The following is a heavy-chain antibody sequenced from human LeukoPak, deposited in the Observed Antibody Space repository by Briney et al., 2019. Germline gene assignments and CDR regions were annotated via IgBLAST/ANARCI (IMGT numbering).Heavy chain of an antibody. CDR2: IDHSGGT. CDR1: GGSFSTYY. V-gene: IGHV4-34*01. CDR3: ARAPYSNYAGYFDY. Sequence: SETLSLTCAVYGGSFSTYYWSWIRQPPGKGLEWIGEIDHSGGTSYNPSLKSRVTISVDTSKNQFSLKLSSVTVADTAVYYCARAPYSNYAGYFDYWGQGTLVTVSS. D-gene: IGHD4-11*01. J-gene: IGHJ4*02.